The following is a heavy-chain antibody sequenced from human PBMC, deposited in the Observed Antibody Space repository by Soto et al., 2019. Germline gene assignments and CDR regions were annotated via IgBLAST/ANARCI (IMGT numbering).Heavy chain of an antibody. CDR2: ISGSGGST. D-gene: IGHD3-3*02. CDR3: AKGRHSINAFDI. Sequence: PGGSLRLSCAASGSTFRSYAMSWVRQAPGKGLEWVSVISGSGGSTYYADSVKGRFTISRDNSKSTLYLQMNSLRAEDTAVYYCAKGRHSINAFDIWGQGTMVTVSS. CDR1: GSTFRSYA. V-gene: IGHV3-23*01. J-gene: IGHJ3*02.